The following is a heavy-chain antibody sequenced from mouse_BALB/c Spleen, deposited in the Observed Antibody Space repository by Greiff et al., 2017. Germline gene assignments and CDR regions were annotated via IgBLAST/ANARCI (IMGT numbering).Heavy chain of an antibody. CDR2: ISYSGST. CDR3: ARGDYDENWYFDV. CDR1: GYSITSDYA. J-gene: IGHJ1*01. V-gene: IGHV3-2*02. D-gene: IGHD2-4*01. Sequence: VQLKESGPGLVKPSQSLSLTCTVTGYSITSDYAWNWIRQFPGNKLEWMGYISYSGSTSYNPSLKSRISITRDTSKNQFFLQLNSVTTEDTATYYCARGDYDENWYFDVWGAGTTVTVSS.